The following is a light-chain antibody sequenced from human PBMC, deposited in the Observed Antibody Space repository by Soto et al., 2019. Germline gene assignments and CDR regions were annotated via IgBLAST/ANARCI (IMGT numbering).Light chain of an antibody. CDR1: QSVSSSY. CDR3: QQYGSSPST. CDR2: GST. Sequence: ELVLTQSPGTLSLSPGDRATLSCRASQSVSSSYLAWYQQKPGQAPRLLIYGSTSRATGVPDRLSGSGSGTDFTLTISRLEPEDFAVYFCQQYGSSPSTFGQGTKVDI. J-gene: IGKJ1*01. V-gene: IGKV3-20*01.